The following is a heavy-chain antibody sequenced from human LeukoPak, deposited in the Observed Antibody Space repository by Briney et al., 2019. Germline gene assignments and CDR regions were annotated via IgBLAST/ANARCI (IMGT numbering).Heavy chain of an antibody. Sequence: SETLSLTCTVSGGSISSYYWSWIRQPPGKGLEWIGYIYYSGSTNYNPSLKSRVTISVDTSKNQFSLKLSSVTAADTAVYYCARVDKDWGDYFDYWGQGTLVTVSS. CDR2: IYYSGST. CDR3: ARVDKDWGDYFDY. J-gene: IGHJ4*02. D-gene: IGHD3-10*01. CDR1: GGSISSYY. V-gene: IGHV4-59*01.